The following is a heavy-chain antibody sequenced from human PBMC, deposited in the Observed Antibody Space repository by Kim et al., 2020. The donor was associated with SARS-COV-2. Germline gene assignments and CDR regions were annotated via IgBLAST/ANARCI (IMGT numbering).Heavy chain of an antibody. CDR2: IYYSGST. Sequence: SETLSLTCTVSGGSISSSSYYWGWIRQPPGKGLEWIGSIYYSGSTYYNPSLKSRVTISVDTSKNQFSLKLSSVTAADTAVYYCASRGYSYGFGGRGGWYFDYWGQGTLVTVSS. V-gene: IGHV4-39*01. CDR3: ASRGYSYGFGGRGGWYFDY. J-gene: IGHJ4*02. CDR1: GGSISSSSYY. D-gene: IGHD5-18*01.